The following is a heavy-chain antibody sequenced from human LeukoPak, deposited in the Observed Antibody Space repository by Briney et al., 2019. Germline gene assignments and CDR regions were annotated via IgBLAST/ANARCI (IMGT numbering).Heavy chain of an antibody. CDR3: ARGYCSGGSCYDSPYYFDY. D-gene: IGHD2-15*01. V-gene: IGHV5-51*01. Sequence: GGSLKISCKGSGYSFTSYWIGWVRQMPGKGLEWMGIIYPGDSDTRYSPSFQGQVTISADKSISTAYLQWSSLKASDTAMYYCARGYCSGGSCYDSPYYFDYWGQGTLVTVSS. CDR2: IYPGDSDT. J-gene: IGHJ4*02. CDR1: GYSFTSYW.